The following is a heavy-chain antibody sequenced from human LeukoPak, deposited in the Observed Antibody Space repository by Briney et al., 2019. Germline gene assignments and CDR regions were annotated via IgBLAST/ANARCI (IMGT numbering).Heavy chain of an antibody. D-gene: IGHD3-10*01. Sequence: SETLSLTCTVSGGSISSGDYYWSWIRQPPGKGLEWIGYIYYSGSTYYNPSLKSRVTISVDTSKNQFSLKLSSVTAADTAVYYCARDDYYGSGRTLKNWFDPWGQGTLVTVSS. V-gene: IGHV4-30-4*01. CDR3: ARDDYYGSGRTLKNWFDP. CDR1: GGSISSGDYY. CDR2: IYYSGST. J-gene: IGHJ5*02.